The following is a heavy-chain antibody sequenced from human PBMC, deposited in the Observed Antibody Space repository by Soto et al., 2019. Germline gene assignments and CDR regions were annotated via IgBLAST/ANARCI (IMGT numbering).Heavy chain of an antibody. J-gene: IGHJ4*02. CDR3: ARYGGDYGDYVLDY. Sequence: VQLVESGGGVVPPGKSLRLSCAASGFTFSNYGMNWVRQAPGKGLEWVADISFDGINKYYADSVKGRFTISRDSSKNTLYLQMNSLRAEDTGMYYCARYGGDYGDYVLDYWGQGTRVTVSS. D-gene: IGHD4-17*01. CDR1: GFTFSNYG. CDR2: ISFDGINK. V-gene: IGHV3-33*01.